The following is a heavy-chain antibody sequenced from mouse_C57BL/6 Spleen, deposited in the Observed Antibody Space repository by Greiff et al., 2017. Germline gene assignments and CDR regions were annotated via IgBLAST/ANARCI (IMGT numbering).Heavy chain of an antibody. D-gene: IGHD4-1*01. V-gene: IGHV5-6*01. Sequence: VQLQQSGGDLVKPGGSLKLSCAASGFTFSSYGMSWVRQTPDKRLEWVATISSGGSYTYYPDSVKGRVTISRDNAKNTLYLQMSSLKSEDTAMYYCARHVGLGVACFDYWGQGTTLTVSS. CDR1: GFTFSSYG. CDR2: ISSGGSYT. J-gene: IGHJ2*01. CDR3: ARHVGLGVACFDY.